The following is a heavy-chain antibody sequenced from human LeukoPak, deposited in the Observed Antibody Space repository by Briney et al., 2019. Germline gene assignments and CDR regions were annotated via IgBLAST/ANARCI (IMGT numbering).Heavy chain of an antibody. CDR3: ARCGNSGCHLIDY. CDR2: ISGRTGST. CDR1: GFTFSTNA. Sequence: GGSLRLSCAASGFTFSTNAMSWVRQAPGKGLEWVSAISGRTGSTYYSDSVKGRFTISRDNSKSTLYLQMDSLRAEDTAVYYCARCGNSGCHLIDYWGQGTLVTVSS. J-gene: IGHJ4*02. V-gene: IGHV3-23*01. D-gene: IGHD5-12*01.